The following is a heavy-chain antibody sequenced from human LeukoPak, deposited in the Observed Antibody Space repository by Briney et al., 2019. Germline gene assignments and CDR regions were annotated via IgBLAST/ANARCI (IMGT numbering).Heavy chain of an antibody. D-gene: IGHD6-13*01. J-gene: IGHJ5*02. Sequence: GGSLRLSCAASGFTFSSYGMHWVRQATGKGLEWVSAIGTAGDTYYPGSVKGRFTISRENAKNSLYLQMNSLRAGDTAVYYCARGAAAAHAGWFDPWGQGTLVTVSS. CDR2: IGTAGDT. CDR3: ARGAAAAHAGWFDP. CDR1: GFTFSSYG. V-gene: IGHV3-13*04.